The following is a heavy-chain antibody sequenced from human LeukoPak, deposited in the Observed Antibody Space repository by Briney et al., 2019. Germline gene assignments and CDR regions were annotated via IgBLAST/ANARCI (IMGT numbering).Heavy chain of an antibody. J-gene: IGHJ6*02. V-gene: IGHV1-2*02. Sequence: ASVKVSCKASGYTFTGYYMHWVRQAPGQGLEWMGWINPNSGGTNYAQKFQGRVTMTRDTSISTAYMELSRLRSDDTAVYYCARVPPLVYGSSSGQYYYYYYGMDVWGQGTTVTVSS. D-gene: IGHD6-6*01. CDR3: ARVPPLVYGSSSGQYYYYYYGMDV. CDR1: GYTFTGYY. CDR2: INPNSGGT.